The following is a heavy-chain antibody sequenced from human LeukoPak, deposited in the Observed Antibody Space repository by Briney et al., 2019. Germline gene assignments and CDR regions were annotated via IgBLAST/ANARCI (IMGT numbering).Heavy chain of an antibody. J-gene: IGHJ5*02. D-gene: IGHD5-18*01. V-gene: IGHV1-8*01. Sequence: AASVKVSCKASGYTFTSYDINWVRQATGQGLEWMGWMNPNSGNTGYAQKFQGRVTMTRNTSISTAYVELSSLRSEDTAVYYCARACSYGYYFWFDPWGQGTLVTVSS. CDR2: MNPNSGNT. CDR3: ARACSYGYYFWFDP. CDR1: GYTFTSYD.